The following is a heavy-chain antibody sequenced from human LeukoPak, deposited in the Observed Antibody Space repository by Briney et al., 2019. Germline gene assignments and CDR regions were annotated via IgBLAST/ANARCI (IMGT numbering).Heavy chain of an antibody. CDR3: ARGASNYGNWEVGY. CDR2: ISSSSSYI. CDR1: GFTVNRNY. D-gene: IGHD4-11*01. V-gene: IGHV3-21*01. Sequence: GGSLRLSCAASGFTVNRNYMSWVRQAPGKGLEWVSSISSSSSYIYYADSMKGRFTISRDNAKNSLYLQMNSLRAEDTAVYYCARGASNYGNWEVGYWGQGTLVTVPS. J-gene: IGHJ4*02.